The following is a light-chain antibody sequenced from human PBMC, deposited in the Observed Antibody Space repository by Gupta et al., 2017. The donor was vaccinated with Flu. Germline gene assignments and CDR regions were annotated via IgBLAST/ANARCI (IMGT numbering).Light chain of an antibody. CDR1: QSLVYSDGNTY. V-gene: IGKV2-30*01. CDR2: EVS. J-gene: IGKJ2*01. Sequence: PVTLGQPASISCRSSQSLVYSDGNTYLNWFQQRPGQSPRRLIYEVSNRDYGVPDRFSGSGSCTDFTLKSSRGEAEDVGVYYGRKGTHPRTFGQGTKLEIK. CDR3: RKGTHPRT.